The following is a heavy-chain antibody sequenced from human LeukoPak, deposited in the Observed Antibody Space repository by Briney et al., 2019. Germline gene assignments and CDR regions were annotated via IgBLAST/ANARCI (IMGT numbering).Heavy chain of an antibody. CDR3: ARDPGGVAGPYY. D-gene: IGHD6-19*01. CDR2: IYHSGST. Sequence: SETLSLTCTVSGGSISSGGYYWSWIRQPPGKGLEWIGYIYHSGSTYYNPSLKSRVTISVDRSKNQFSLKLSSVTAADTAVYYCARDPGGVAGPYYWGQGTLVTVSS. CDR1: GGSISSGGYY. V-gene: IGHV4-30-2*01. J-gene: IGHJ4*02.